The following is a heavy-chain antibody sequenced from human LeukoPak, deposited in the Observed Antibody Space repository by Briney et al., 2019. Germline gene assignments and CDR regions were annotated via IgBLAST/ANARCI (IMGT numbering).Heavy chain of an antibody. CDR2: ISSSSSYI. D-gene: IGHD4-23*01. V-gene: IGHV3-21*01. CDR1: GFTFSSYS. J-gene: IGHJ2*01. CDR3: ARGLGRDYGGNHSRRYFDL. Sequence: PGGSLRLSCAASGFTFSSYSMNWVRQAPGKGLEWVSSISSSSSYIYYADSVKGRFTISRDNAKNSLYLQMNSLRAEDTAVYYCARGLGRDYGGNHSRRYFDLWGRGTLVTVSS.